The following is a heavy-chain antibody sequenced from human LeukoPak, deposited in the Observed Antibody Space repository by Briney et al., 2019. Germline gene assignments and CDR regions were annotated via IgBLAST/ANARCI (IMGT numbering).Heavy chain of an antibody. Sequence: TGGSLRLSCAASGFTVSRNFVTWVRQAPGKGLEWVSLIYGNGAPTHAESVRGRFTISRDTSKDTVDLQMDSLRVEDTAVYYCAGGMHNWAFEYWGPRALVTASS. CDR2: IYGNGAP. CDR3: AGGMHNWAFEY. V-gene: IGHV3-53*01. CDR1: GFTVSRNF. D-gene: IGHD1-1*01. J-gene: IGHJ4*02.